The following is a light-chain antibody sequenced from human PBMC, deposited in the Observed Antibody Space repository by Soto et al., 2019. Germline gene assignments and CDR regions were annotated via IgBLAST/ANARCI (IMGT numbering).Light chain of an antibody. CDR3: GSWDSSLSAYV. V-gene: IGLV1-51*01. CDR1: SSNIGGNS. CDR2: DDN. J-gene: IGLJ1*01. Sequence: QSVLTQPLSVSAAPGQKVTISCSGSSSNIGGNSVSWYQQLPGTAPKLLIYDDNKRPSGIPDRFSGSKSGTSATLGINGFQTGDEADYYCGSWDSSLSAYVFGTGTKVTVL.